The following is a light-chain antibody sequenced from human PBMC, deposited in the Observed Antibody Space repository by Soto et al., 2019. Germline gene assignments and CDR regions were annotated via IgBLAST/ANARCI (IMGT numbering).Light chain of an antibody. CDR2: TNN. V-gene: IGLV1-40*01. CDR1: SSNIGAGYD. J-gene: IGLJ1*01. Sequence: QLVLTQPPSVSGAPGQRVTISCTGSSSNIGAGYDVHWYLQLPGTAPKLLVYTNNNRPSGVPDRFSGSKSGTSASLAISGLRAEDEADYYCQSYDSRLSAYVFGTGTKVTVL. CDR3: QSYDSRLSAYV.